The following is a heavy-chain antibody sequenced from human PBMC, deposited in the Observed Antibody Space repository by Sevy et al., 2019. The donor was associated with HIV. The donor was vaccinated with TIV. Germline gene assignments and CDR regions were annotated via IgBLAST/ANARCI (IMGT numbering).Heavy chain of an antibody. CDR3: ATTHPIKIVGATRGYYYYFMDV. Sequence: ASVKVSCKVSGYTLTELSMLWVRQAPGEGLEWMGCFDPEDGETIYAQKFQGRVTMTEDTSTDTAYMELSSLGSDDTAVYYCATTHPIKIVGATRGYYYYFMDVWGKGSTVTVSS. J-gene: IGHJ6*03. CDR1: GYTLTELS. D-gene: IGHD1-26*01. V-gene: IGHV1-24*01. CDR2: FDPEDGET.